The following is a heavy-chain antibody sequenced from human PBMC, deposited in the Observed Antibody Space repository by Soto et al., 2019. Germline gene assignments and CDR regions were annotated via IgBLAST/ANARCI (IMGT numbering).Heavy chain of an antibody. J-gene: IGHJ4*02. CDR3: ARDIDPSYDSSGYYY. D-gene: IGHD3-22*01. Sequence: SLRLSCAASGFTFSSYGMHWVRQAPGKGLEWVAVIWYDGSNKYYADSVKGRFTISRDNSKNTPYLQMNSLRAEDTAVYYCARDIDPSYDSSGYYYWGQGTLVTVSS. V-gene: IGHV3-33*01. CDR1: GFTFSSYG. CDR2: IWYDGSNK.